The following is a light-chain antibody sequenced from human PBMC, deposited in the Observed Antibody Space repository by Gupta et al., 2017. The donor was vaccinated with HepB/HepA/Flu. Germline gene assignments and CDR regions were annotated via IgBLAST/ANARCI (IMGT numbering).Light chain of an antibody. V-gene: IGLV1-51*02. CDR3: GTWDDSLWV. Sequence: IACSGSSSNIGTNYVSWYQQLPGTAPKLLIYENTKRPSGIPDRFSASKSATSATLGITGLHTGDEDEYYCGTWDDSLWVFGGGTKVTVL. CDR2: ENT. CDR1: SSNIGTNY. J-gene: IGLJ3*02.